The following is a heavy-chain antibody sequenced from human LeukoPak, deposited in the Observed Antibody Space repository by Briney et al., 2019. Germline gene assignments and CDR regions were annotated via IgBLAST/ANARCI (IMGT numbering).Heavy chain of an antibody. Sequence: GGSLRLSCAASGFTFSSYSMNWVRQAPGKGLEWVSSISSSSSYIYYADSVKGRFTISRDNAKNSLYLQMSSLRAEDTAVYYCARDYVDTAMVFDYWGQGTLVTVSS. CDR1: GFTFSSYS. D-gene: IGHD5-18*01. V-gene: IGHV3-21*01. CDR2: ISSSSSYI. CDR3: ARDYVDTAMVFDY. J-gene: IGHJ4*02.